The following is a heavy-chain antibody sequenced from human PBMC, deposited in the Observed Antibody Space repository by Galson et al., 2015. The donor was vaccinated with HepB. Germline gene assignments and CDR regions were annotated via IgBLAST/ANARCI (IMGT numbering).Heavy chain of an antibody. CDR3: AREAAIAAPAAFDN. Sequence: SLRLSCAASGFIFSRHGFHWVRQAPGEGLEWVALIWADGTKQLYGDSVKGRFTISRDNAKNTVYLQMNSLRADDTAVYYCAREAAIAAPAAFDNWGQGALVTVPS. CDR2: IWADGTKQ. V-gene: IGHV3-33*01. D-gene: IGHD6-13*01. CDR1: GFIFSRHG. J-gene: IGHJ4*02.